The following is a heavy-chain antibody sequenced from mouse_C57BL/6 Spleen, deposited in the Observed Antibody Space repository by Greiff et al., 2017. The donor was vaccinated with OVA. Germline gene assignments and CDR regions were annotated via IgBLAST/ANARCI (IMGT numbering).Heavy chain of an antibody. CDR3: ARGGVYSNYAMDY. Sequence: VQLQQSGPELVKPGASVKISCKASGYTFTDYYMNWVKQSHGKSLEWIGDINPNNGGTSYNQKFKGKATLTVDKSSSTAYMELRSLTSEDSAVYYCARGGVYSNYAMDYWGQGTSVTGSS. CDR2: INPNNGGT. V-gene: IGHV1-26*01. D-gene: IGHD2-5*01. J-gene: IGHJ4*01. CDR1: GYTFTDYY.